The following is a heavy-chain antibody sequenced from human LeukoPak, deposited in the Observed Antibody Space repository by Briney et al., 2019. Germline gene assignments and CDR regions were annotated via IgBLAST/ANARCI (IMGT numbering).Heavy chain of an antibody. CDR3: ARVGYCSSTSCYDDAFDI. V-gene: IGHV1-2*02. CDR1: GYTFTGYY. CDR2: LNPNSGGT. D-gene: IGHD2-2*01. Sequence: ASVKVSCKASGYTFTGYYMHWVRQAPGQGLEWMGWLNPNSGGTNYAQKFQGRVTMTRDTSISTAYMELSRLRSDDTAVYYCARVGYCSSTSCYDDAFDIWGQGTMVTVSS. J-gene: IGHJ3*02.